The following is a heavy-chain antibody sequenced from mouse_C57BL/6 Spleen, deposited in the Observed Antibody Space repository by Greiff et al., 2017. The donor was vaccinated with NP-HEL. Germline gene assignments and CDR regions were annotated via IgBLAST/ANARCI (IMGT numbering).Heavy chain of an antibody. CDR2: IDPANGNT. Sequence: EVQLQESVAELVRPGASVKLSCTASGFNIKNTYMHWVKQRPEQGLEWIGRIDPANGNTKYAPKFQGKATITSDTSSNTAYLQLSSLTSEDTAIYYCARRALYGSSFSMDYWGQGTSVTVSS. V-gene: IGHV14-3*01. CDR3: ARRALYGSSFSMDY. D-gene: IGHD1-1*01. CDR1: GFNIKNTY. J-gene: IGHJ4*01.